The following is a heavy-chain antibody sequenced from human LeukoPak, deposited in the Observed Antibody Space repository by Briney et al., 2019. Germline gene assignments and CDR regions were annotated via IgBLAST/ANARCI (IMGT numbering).Heavy chain of an antibody. CDR3: ARDRYYYDSSGYYRLDY. J-gene: IGHJ4*02. CDR1: GFTFSSYG. CDR2: IYYSGST. Sequence: GPLRLSCAASGFTFSSYGMHWIRQPPGKGLEWIGSIYYSGSTNYNPSLKSRVTISVDKSKNQFSLKLSSVTAADTAVYYCARDRYYYDSSGYYRLDYWGQGTLVTVSS. V-gene: IGHV4-39*07. D-gene: IGHD3-22*01.